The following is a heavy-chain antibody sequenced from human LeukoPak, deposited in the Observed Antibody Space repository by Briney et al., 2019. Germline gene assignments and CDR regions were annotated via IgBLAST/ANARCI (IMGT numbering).Heavy chain of an antibody. Sequence: PGGSLRLSCAASGFTFSSYAMSWVRQAPGKGLEWVSAISGSGGSTYYADSVKGRFTISRDNPKNTLYLQMNSLRAEDTAVYYCAKGNSSRYVRYFDYWGQGTLVTVSS. CDR1: GFTFSSYA. CDR3: AKGNSSRYVRYFDY. CDR2: ISGSGGST. D-gene: IGHD6-13*01. V-gene: IGHV3-23*01. J-gene: IGHJ4*02.